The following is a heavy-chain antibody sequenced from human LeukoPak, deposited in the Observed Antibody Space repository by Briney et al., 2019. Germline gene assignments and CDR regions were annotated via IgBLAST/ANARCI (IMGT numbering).Heavy chain of an antibody. Sequence: GGSLRLSCAASGFTFSSYWMHWVRQAPGKRLVWVSRINGDGSSATYADSVKGRFTISRDSAKNTVYLQMNRLRAEDTAVYHCASPQNGDLYAFDIWGQGTMVTVSS. CDR1: GFTFSSYW. CDR3: ASPQNGDLYAFDI. CDR2: INGDGSSA. D-gene: IGHD4-17*01. J-gene: IGHJ3*02. V-gene: IGHV3-74*01.